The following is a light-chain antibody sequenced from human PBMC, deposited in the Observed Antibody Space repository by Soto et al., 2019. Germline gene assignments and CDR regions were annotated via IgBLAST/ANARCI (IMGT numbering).Light chain of an antibody. J-gene: IGKJ5*01. CDR1: QSVSSY. CDR2: DAS. Sequence: DIVLTQSPATLSLSPGERATLSCRASQSVSSYLAWYQQKPGQAPRLLIYDASNRATGIPARFSGSGSGTDFTLTISSLQPEDFAVYYCQQRDNWPTFGQGTRLEIK. CDR3: QQRDNWPT. V-gene: IGKV3-11*01.